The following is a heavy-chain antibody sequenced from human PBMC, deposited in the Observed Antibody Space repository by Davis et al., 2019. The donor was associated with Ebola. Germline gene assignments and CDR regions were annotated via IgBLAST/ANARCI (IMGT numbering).Heavy chain of an antibody. CDR3: VHRKGGNSFEN. V-gene: IGHV2-5*02. Sequence: SGPTLVKPPQTLTLTCTFSGFSLSTSGVAVGWIRQPPGKALEWLALIYWDDDKRYSSSLKSRLTITKDTSNNQVVLTVTNMDAVDTATYYCVHRKGGNSFENWGQGTLVTVSS. CDR2: IYWDDDK. J-gene: IGHJ4*02. CDR1: GFSLSTSGVA.